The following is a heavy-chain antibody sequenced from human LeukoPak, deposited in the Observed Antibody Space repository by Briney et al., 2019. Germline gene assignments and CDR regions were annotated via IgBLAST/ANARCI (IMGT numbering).Heavy chain of an antibody. D-gene: IGHD3-10*01. CDR1: GGSVSSISYF. CDR3: ARRSTVVRVFDS. V-gene: IGHV4-39*01. Sequence: SETLSLTCTVSGGSVSSISYFWGWIREPPGKGLEWIGSIYSSGGTNYNPSLKSRVTISVDTSKKQFSLKLSSVTAADTAVYYCARRSTVVRVFDSWGQGTLVTVSS. J-gene: IGHJ4*02. CDR2: IYSSGGT.